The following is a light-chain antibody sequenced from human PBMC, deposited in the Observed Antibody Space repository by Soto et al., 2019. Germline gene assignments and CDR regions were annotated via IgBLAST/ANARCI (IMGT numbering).Light chain of an antibody. Sequence: EVVLMQSPDTLSLSPGERATLSCRASESISSHYIAWYQHKPGHAPRLLIFGASTRATGIPDRFSGSWSGTDFTLTISRLEPEDFAMYYCQNFGDSPFTFGPGTKVDIK. CDR3: QNFGDSPFT. CDR2: GAS. J-gene: IGKJ3*01. V-gene: IGKV3-20*01. CDR1: ESISSHY.